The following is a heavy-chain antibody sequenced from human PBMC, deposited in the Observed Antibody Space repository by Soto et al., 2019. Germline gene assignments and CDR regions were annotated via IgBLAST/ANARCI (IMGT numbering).Heavy chain of an antibody. J-gene: IGHJ6*02. CDR1: GGSISSSSYY. Sequence: QLQLQESGPGLVKPSETLSLTCTVSGGSISSSSYYWGWIRQPPGKGLEWIGSIYYSGSTYYNPSPNLPVTLPVAPSHPHFSLQLSSVPAPDTAVYYCARQDIVVVPPIPYSHGIDLWGPGTPVTVS. V-gene: IGHV4-39*02. CDR3: ARQDIVVVPPIPYSHGIDL. CDR2: IYYSGST. D-gene: IGHD2-2*01.